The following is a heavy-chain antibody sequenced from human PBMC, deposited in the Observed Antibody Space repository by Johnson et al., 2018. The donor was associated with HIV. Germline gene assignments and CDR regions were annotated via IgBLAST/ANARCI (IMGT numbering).Heavy chain of an antibody. D-gene: IGHD2-2*01. J-gene: IGHJ3*02. CDR1: GFTFSSYA. Sequence: QEKLVESGGGVVQPGRSLRLSCAASGFTFSSYAMHWVRQAPGKGLEWVAVISYDGSNKYYADSVKGRFTISRDNSKNTLYLQMNSLRAEDTAVYYCARGRSSTRPSDLGSGAFDIWGQGTMVTVSS. V-gene: IGHV3-30-3*01. CDR3: ARGRSSTRPSDLGSGAFDI. CDR2: ISYDGSNK.